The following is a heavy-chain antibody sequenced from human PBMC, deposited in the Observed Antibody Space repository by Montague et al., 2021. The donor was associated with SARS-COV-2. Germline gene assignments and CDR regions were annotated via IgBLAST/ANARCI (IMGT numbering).Heavy chain of an antibody. D-gene: IGHD2-8*01. V-gene: IGHV4-39*01. J-gene: IGHJ4*02. CDR2: IYYSGST. CDR1: GGSISSSSYY. Sequence: SETLSLTCTVSGGSISSSSYYWGWLRQPPGKGLDWIVSIYYSGSTYSYPSLKIRVTISVYTSKNQLSLKLSSVTAADTAVYYGATITLGYCTNGVCQHPDYWGQGTLVTVSS. CDR3: ATITLGYCTNGVCQHPDY.